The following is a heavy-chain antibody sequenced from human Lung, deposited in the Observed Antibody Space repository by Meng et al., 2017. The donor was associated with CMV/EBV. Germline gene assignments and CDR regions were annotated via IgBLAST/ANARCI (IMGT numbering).Heavy chain of an antibody. CDR1: GFTFSSYS. D-gene: IGHD6-19*01. CDR3: ARDSDGMDV. Sequence: GESLKISCAASGFTFSSYSMNWVRQAPGKGLEWVSSISNSGAYIYYADSVKGRFTISRANAQNSLFLHMNSLRAEDSAVYYCARDSDGMDVWGQGNTVNGAS. CDR2: ISNSGAYI. J-gene: IGHJ6*02. V-gene: IGHV3-21*01.